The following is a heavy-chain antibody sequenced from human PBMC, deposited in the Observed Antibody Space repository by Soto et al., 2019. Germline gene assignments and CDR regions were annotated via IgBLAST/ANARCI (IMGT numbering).Heavy chain of an antibody. CDR2: ISSSSSTI. D-gene: IGHD5-12*01. V-gene: IGHV3-48*04. J-gene: IGHJ4*02. CDR3: ARGLADSVYDYSPYYFDY. Sequence: TGGSLRLSCAASGFTFSSYSMNWVRQAPGKGLEWVSYISSSSSTIYNADSVKGRFTISRDNAKHSLYLQMNSLRVEDTVVYYCARGLADSVYDYSPYYFDYWGQGTLVTVSS. CDR1: GFTFSSYS.